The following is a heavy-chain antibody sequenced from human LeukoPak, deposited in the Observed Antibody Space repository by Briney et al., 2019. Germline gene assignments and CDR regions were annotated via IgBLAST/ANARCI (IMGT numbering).Heavy chain of an antibody. J-gene: IGHJ3*02. Sequence: ASVKVSCKASGFTFTSSAVQWVRQARGQRLEWIGWIVVGSGNTNYAQKFQERVTITRDMSTSTAYMELSSLRSEDTAVYYCASGLGATGAFDIWGQGTMVTVSS. CDR1: GFTFTSSA. D-gene: IGHD1-26*01. CDR2: IVVGSGNT. V-gene: IGHV1-58*01. CDR3: ASGLGATGAFDI.